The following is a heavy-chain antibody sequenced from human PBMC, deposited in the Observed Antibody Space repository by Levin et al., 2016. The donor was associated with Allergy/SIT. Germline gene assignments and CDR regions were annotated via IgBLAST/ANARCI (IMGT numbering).Heavy chain of an antibody. D-gene: IGHD3-16*02. V-gene: IGHV3-66*01. Sequence: WIRQPPGKGLEWVSVLYSGGDTYYADSVMGRFTISRDNSKNTLYLQMNSLRAEDTALYYCAREDSRRGIIVTDAFDIWGQGTMVTVSS. J-gene: IGHJ3*02. CDR3: AREDSRRGIIVTDAFDI. CDR2: LYSGGDT.